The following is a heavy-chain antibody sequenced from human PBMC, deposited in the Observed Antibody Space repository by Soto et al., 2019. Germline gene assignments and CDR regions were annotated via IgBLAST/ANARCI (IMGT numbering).Heavy chain of an antibody. CDR1: GGSISSSSYY. J-gene: IGHJ4*02. Sequence: PSETLSLTCTVSGGSISSSSYYWGWIRQPPGKGLEWIGSIYYSGSTYYNPSLKSRVTISVDTSKNEFSLKLTSVTAADTAVYYCARFSGWYSAFDYWGQGTPVTVSS. CDR3: ARFSGWYSAFDY. D-gene: IGHD6-19*01. V-gene: IGHV4-39*07. CDR2: IYYSGST.